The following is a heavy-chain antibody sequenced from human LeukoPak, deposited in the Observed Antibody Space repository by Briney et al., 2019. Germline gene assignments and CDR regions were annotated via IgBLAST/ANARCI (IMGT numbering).Heavy chain of an antibody. V-gene: IGHV1-69*13. J-gene: IGHJ5*02. CDR3: ARRIADYSSYNWFDP. CDR1: GGTFSSYA. CDR2: IIPIFGTA. D-gene: IGHD4-11*01. Sequence: SVKVSCKASGGTFSSYAISWVRQAPGQGLEWMGGIIPIFGTANYAQKFQGRVTITADESTSTAYMELSSLRSEDTAVYYCARRIADYSSYNWFDPWGQGTLVTASS.